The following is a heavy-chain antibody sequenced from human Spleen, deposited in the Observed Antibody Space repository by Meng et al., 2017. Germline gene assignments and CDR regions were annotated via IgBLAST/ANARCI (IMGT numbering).Heavy chain of an antibody. CDR3: ASLVTMIMHH. CDR2: IIPIFGTA. Sequence: SVKVSCKASGGTFSSYAISWVRQAPGQGLEWMGGIIPIFGTANYAQKFQGRVTITTDESTSTAYMELSSLRSEDTAVYYCASLVTMIMHHWGQGTLVTVSS. J-gene: IGHJ1*01. CDR1: GGTFSSYA. D-gene: IGHD3-22*01. V-gene: IGHV1-69*05.